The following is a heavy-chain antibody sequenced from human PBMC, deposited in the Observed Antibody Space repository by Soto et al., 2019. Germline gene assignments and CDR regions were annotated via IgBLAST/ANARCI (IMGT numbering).Heavy chain of an antibody. V-gene: IGHV4-4*02. CDR3: ARADSSSSDYYYGMDV. J-gene: IGHJ6*02. CDR2: IYHSGST. Sequence: QVQLQESGPGLVKPSGTLSLTCAVSGGSISSSNWWSWVRQPPGKGLEWIGEIYHSGSTHYNPSLKRRVTISVDKSKNQFSLKLSSVTAADTAVYYGARADSSSSDYYYGMDVWGQGTTVTVSS. CDR1: GGSISSSNW. D-gene: IGHD6-6*01.